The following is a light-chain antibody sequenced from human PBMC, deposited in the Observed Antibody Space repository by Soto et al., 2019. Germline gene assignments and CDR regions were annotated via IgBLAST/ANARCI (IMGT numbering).Light chain of an antibody. CDR1: QSVGASY. Sequence: ENVLTQSPGTLSLSPGERVTLSCRASQSVGASYLAWYQQKPGQAPRLLIYGASSRATGIPDRFSGSGSGTDFTLTISRLEPEDCAVYYCQQYGSSPLTFGQGTKLEIK. CDR2: GAS. V-gene: IGKV3-20*01. CDR3: QQYGSSPLT. J-gene: IGKJ2*01.